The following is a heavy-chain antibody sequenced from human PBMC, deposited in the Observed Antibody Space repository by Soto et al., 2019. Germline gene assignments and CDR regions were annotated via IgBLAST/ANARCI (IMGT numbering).Heavy chain of an antibody. CDR1: GYTFTTYH. Sequence: QVQLVQSGAEVKRPGASVKVSCKASGYTFTTYHMHWVRQAPGHGLEWLGRINPNGGSTTYAQKFQGRVTMIRDTSTSTVYLELISLRSEDTAVYDCARAGYCSGGTCFHGNCDYWGQGTLVTVSA. J-gene: IGHJ4*02. CDR3: ARAGYCSGGTCFHGNCDY. D-gene: IGHD2-15*01. CDR2: INPNGGST. V-gene: IGHV1-46*01.